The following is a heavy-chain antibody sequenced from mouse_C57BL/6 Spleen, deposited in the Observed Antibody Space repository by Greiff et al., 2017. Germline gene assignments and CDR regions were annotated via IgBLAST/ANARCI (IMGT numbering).Heavy chain of an antibody. D-gene: IGHD2-4*01. J-gene: IGHJ3*01. CDR1: GFTFSSYA. CDR2: ISSGGDYI. CDR3: TRVVYYDYDVTWFAY. V-gene: IGHV5-9-1*02. Sequence: EVQGVESGEGLVKPGGSLKLSCAASGFTFSSYAMSWVRQTPEKRLEWVAYISSGGDYIYYADTVKGRFTISRDNARNTLYLQMSSLKSEDTAMYYCTRVVYYDYDVTWFAYWGQGTLVTVSA.